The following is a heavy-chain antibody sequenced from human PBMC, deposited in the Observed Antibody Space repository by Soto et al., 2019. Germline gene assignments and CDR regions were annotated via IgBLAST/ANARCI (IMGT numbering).Heavy chain of an antibody. CDR2: IHSDGSST. D-gene: IGHD2-21*02. CDR3: ARGDKGGFDL. Sequence: EVQLVESEGGLVQRGGSLRLSCAASGFTFNYYWMHWVRQAPGQGLVWVSHIHSDGSSTTYADSVKGRFTISRDNAKNTLYLQMNSLSAEDTAVYSCARGDKGGFDLWGQGTTVTVSS. CDR1: GFTFNYYW. J-gene: IGHJ3*01. V-gene: IGHV3-74*01.